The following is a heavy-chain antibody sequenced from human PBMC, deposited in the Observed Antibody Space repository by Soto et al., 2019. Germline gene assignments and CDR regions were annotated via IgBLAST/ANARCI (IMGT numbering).Heavy chain of an antibody. J-gene: IGHJ6*02. CDR1: GFTFSSYA. CDR2: ISGNGGST. V-gene: IGHV3-23*01. Sequence: PGGSLRLSCAASGFTFSSYAMSWVRQAPGKGLEWVSAISGNGGSTYYADSVKGRFTISRDNSKNTLYLQMNSLRAEDTAVYYCARERGEVAATTYYYYGMDGWGQGTTVTVSS. CDR3: ARERGEVAATTYYYYGMDG. D-gene: IGHD2-15*01.